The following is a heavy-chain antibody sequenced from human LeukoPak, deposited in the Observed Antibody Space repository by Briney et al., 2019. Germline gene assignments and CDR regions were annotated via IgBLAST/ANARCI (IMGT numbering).Heavy chain of an antibody. V-gene: IGHV3-23*01. Sequence: GGSLRLSCAASGLIFSDAWMGWVRQAPGKGLEWVSVISGSGGSTYYADSVKGRFTISRDNSKNTLCLQMNSLRVEDTAVYYCAISRTTVTAPFDYWGQGTLVTVSS. CDR2: ISGSGGST. CDR3: AISRTTVTAPFDY. J-gene: IGHJ4*02. CDR1: GLIFSDA. D-gene: IGHD4-17*01.